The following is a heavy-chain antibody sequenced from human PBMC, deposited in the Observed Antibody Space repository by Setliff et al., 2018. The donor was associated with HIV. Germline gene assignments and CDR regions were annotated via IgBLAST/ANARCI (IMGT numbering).Heavy chain of an antibody. D-gene: IGHD3-22*01. CDR3: ARDSGYHNGLDY. V-gene: IGHV4-34*01. Sequence: PSETLSLTCAVYGGSFSAYYWSWIRQPPGKGLEWIGEINHSGSTNYNPSLKSRVTISVDTSKNQFSLKLSSVTAADTAMYYCARDSGYHNGLDYWGQGTLVTVSS. CDR1: GGSFSAYY. CDR2: INHSGST. J-gene: IGHJ4*02.